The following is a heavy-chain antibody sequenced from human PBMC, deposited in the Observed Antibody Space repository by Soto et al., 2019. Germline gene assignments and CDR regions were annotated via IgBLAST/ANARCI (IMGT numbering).Heavy chain of an antibody. CDR3: MSGPFDY. CDR2: INGGNGNT. V-gene: IGHV1-3*01. J-gene: IGHJ4*02. CDR1: GDGFASCA. Sequence: GASAEVCWEACGDGFASCARRWVRQAPGQRLEWMGWINGGNGNTKYSQRFQGRVTITRDTSASTAYMELSSLRSEDTAVYYCMSGPFDYWGQGTLVTVSS.